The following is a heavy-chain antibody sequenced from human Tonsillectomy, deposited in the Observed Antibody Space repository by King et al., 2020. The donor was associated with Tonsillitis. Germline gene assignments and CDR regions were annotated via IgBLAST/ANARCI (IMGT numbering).Heavy chain of an antibody. J-gene: IGHJ4*02. Sequence: QLVQSGGEVKKPGASVKVSCKTSGYNLLSYGISWVRQAPGQGLEWMGWISAYNGRTKYAQKFQGRVTMTTDNSTNTAYMELRRLRSDDTAVYFCARDQGQQLVEGDFDFWGQGTLVTVSS. CDR2: ISAYNGRT. CDR1: GYNLLSYG. CDR3: ARDQGQQLVEGDFDF. D-gene: IGHD6-13*01. V-gene: IGHV1-18*04.